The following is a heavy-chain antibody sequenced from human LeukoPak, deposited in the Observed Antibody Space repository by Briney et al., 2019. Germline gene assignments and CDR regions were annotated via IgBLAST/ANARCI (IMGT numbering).Heavy chain of an antibody. D-gene: IGHD2-8*01. CDR2: IRSKAYGGTT. J-gene: IGHJ3*02. CDR1: GFIFGDYA. V-gene: IGHV3-49*03. CDR3: ARAGMVYAFSHAFGI. Sequence: GGFLRLSCTASGFIFGDYAMSWFRQAPGKGLEWVGFIRSKAYGGTTEYAASVKGKFTISRDDSKSIAYLQMNSLRAEDTAVYYCARAGMVYAFSHAFGIWGQGTMVTVSS.